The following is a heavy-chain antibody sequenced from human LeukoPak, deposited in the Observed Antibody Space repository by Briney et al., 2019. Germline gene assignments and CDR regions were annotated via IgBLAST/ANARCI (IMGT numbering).Heavy chain of an antibody. D-gene: IGHD5-12*01. V-gene: IGHV1-8*01. CDR1: GYTFTSYD. Sequence: GASVKVSCKASGYTFTSYDINWVRQATGQGLEWMGWMNPDSGNTGYAQKFQGRVTMTRNTSISTAYMELSSLRSEDTAVYYCARGGYSGYDYYFDYWGQGTLVTVSS. J-gene: IGHJ4*02. CDR2: MNPDSGNT. CDR3: ARGGYSGYDYYFDY.